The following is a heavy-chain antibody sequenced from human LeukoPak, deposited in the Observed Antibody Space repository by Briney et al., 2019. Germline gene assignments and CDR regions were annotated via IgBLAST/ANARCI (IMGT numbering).Heavy chain of an antibody. D-gene: IGHD2-15*01. CDR2: INPNSGGT. CDR3: ARRHCSGGSCLFDY. Sequence: GASVKVSCKASGYTFTGYYMHWVRQAPGQGLEWMGWINPNSGGTNYAQKFQGSVTMTRDTSISTAYMELSRLRSDDTAVYYCARRHCSGGSCLFDYWGQGTLVTVSS. CDR1: GYTFTGYY. J-gene: IGHJ4*02. V-gene: IGHV1-2*02.